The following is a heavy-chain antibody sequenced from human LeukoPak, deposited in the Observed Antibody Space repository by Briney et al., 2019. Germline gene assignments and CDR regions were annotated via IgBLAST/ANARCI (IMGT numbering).Heavy chain of an antibody. D-gene: IGHD6-19*01. CDR1: GFTFSSYS. V-gene: IGHV3-48*04. CDR2: ISSSSSTI. J-gene: IGHJ4*02. Sequence: GGSLRLSCAASGFTFSSYSMNWVRQAPGKGLEWVSYISSSSSTIYYADSVKGRFTISRDNAKNSLYLQMNSLRAEDTAVYYCASGRAVAHGSFDYWGQGTLVTVSS. CDR3: ASGRAVAHGSFDY.